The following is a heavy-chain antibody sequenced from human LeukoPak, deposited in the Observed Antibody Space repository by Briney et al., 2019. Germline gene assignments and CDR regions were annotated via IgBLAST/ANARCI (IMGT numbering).Heavy chain of an antibody. CDR3: ARLVGYCSGGSCYSALDY. CDR1: GGTFSSYA. Sequence: SVKVSCKASGGTFSSYAISWVRQAPGQGLEWMGGIIPIFGTANYAQKFQGRVTITADESTSTAYMELSSLRSEDTAVYYCARLVGYCSGGSCYSALDYWGQGTLVTVSS. V-gene: IGHV1-69*13. J-gene: IGHJ4*02. CDR2: IIPIFGTA. D-gene: IGHD2-15*01.